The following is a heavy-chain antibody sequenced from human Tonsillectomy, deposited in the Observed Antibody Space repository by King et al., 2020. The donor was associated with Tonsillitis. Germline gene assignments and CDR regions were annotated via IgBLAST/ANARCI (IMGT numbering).Heavy chain of an antibody. J-gene: IGHJ4*02. D-gene: IGHD5-12*01. CDR2: ISGSTTYI. CDR3: AGDGGYSGYHWALDS. V-gene: IGHV3-21*01. Sequence: QLVQSGGGLVKPGGSLRLSCAASRFTFSGYTMNWVRQAPGKGLEWVSSISGSTTYIYYADSVKGRFTISRDNAKNSLYLQMNSLRAEDTAVYYCAGDGGYSGYHWALDSWGQGTLVTVSS. CDR1: RFTFSGYT.